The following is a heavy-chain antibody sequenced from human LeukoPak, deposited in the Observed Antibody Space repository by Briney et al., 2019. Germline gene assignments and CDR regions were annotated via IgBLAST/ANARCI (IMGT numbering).Heavy chain of an antibody. CDR1: GGTFISYT. V-gene: IGHV1-69*04. Sequence: SVKVSCKASGGTFISYTISWVRQAPGQGLEWMGRIIPILGIANYAQKFQGRVTITADKSTSTAYMELSSLRSEDTAVYYCARDADGYNYVGNWFDPWGQGTLVTVSS. J-gene: IGHJ5*02. D-gene: IGHD5-24*01. CDR3: ARDADGYNYVGNWFDP. CDR2: IIPILGIA.